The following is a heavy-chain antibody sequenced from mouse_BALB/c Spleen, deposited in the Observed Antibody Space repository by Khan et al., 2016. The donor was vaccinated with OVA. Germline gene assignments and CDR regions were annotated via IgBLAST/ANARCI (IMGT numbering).Heavy chain of an antibody. CDR1: GYTFSNFG. CDR3: TRDFYGSSYVAD. CDR2: ISSGSFTI. D-gene: IGHD1-1*01. Sequence: EVELVESGGGLVQPGGSRKLSCAASGYTFSNFGMHWVRQAPEKGLEWVAYISSGSFTINYADTVQGRFTISRDNPKNTLFLQMTSLRSEDTDMYYCTRDFYGSSYVADWGQGTLVTVSA. V-gene: IGHV5-17*02. J-gene: IGHJ3*01.